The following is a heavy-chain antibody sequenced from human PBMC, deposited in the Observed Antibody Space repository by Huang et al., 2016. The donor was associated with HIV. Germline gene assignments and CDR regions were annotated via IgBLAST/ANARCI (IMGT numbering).Heavy chain of an antibody. V-gene: IGHV4-39*01. D-gene: IGHD6-19*01. J-gene: IGHJ6*02. CDR3: ARHGRVAGHYYNNMDV. Sequence: LQLQESGPGLVKSSETLSLICTVSGGSIRSSSYYWGWIRQPPGQGPEWIGRIYYSGNTYYTPPLKSRVTISVDTSKNQFSLKVNSVTAADTAVYYCARHGRVAGHYYNNMDVWGRGTTVTVSS. CDR1: GGSIRSSSYY. CDR2: IYYSGNT.